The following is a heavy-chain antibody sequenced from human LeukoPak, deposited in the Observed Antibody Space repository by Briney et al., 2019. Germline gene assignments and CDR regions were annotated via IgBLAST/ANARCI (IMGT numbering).Heavy chain of an antibody. CDR2: ISWNSRSI. CDR1: GFTFNDYA. D-gene: IGHD6-13*01. V-gene: IGHV3-9*03. CDR3: AKEGSSWSTFDY. Sequence: SLRLSCATSGFTFNDYAMYWVRQAPGKGLEWVSGISWNSRSIAYADSVKGRFTISRDNAKNSLYLQMNSLRAEDMALYYCAKEGSSWSTFDYWGQGTLVTVPS. J-gene: IGHJ4*02.